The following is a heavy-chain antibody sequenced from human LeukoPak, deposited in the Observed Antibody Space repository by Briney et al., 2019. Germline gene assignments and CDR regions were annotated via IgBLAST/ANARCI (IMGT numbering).Heavy chain of an antibody. J-gene: IGHJ4*02. V-gene: IGHV3-23*01. Sequence: PGGSLRLSCAASGFTFNNYAMNWVRQAPGKGLEWVSGISASGVNTFYADSVKGRFTISRDNSKNTLFLQMDSLKADDTAVYYCVTRGGSGSYYRWAFAYWGQGTLVTVSS. CDR3: VTRGGSGSYYRWAFAY. CDR1: GFTFNNYA. D-gene: IGHD3-10*01. CDR2: ISASGVNT.